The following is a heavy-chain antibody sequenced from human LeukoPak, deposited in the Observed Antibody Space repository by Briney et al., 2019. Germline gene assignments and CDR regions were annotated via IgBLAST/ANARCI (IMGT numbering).Heavy chain of an antibody. CDR3: ARGRLAVRYFDWLQLYYYGMDV. J-gene: IGHJ6*02. V-gene: IGHV1-69*13. CDR1: GGTFSSYA. Sequence: SVKVSCKASGGTFSSYAISWVRQVPGQGLEWMGGIIPIFGTANYAQKFQGRVTITADESTSTAYMELSSLRSEDTAVYYCARGRLAVRYFDWLQLYYYGMDVWGQGTTVTVSS. D-gene: IGHD3-9*01. CDR2: IIPIFGTA.